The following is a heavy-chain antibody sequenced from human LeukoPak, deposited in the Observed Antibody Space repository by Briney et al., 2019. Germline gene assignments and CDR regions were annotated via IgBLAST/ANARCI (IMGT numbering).Heavy chain of an antibody. D-gene: IGHD6-13*01. CDR1: GYTFTGYY. CDR2: INPNSGGT. Sequence: ASVKVSCKASGYTFTGYYMHWVRQAPGQGLEWMGWINPNSGGTNYAQKFQGRVTMTRDTSISTAYMELSRLRSDDTAVYYCARDRGHSSSWYYFDYWGQGTLVTVSS. CDR3: ARDRGHSSSWYYFDY. J-gene: IGHJ4*02. V-gene: IGHV1-2*02.